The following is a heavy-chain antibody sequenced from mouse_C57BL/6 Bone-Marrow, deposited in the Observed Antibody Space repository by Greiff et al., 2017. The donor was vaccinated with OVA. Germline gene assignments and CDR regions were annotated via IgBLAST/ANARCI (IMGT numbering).Heavy chain of an antibody. V-gene: IGHV1-55*01. D-gene: IGHD1-1*01. Sequence: VQLQESGAELVKPGASVKMSCKASGYTFTSYWITWVKQRPGQGLEWIGDIYPGSGSTNYNEKFKSKATLTVDTSSSTAYMQLSSLTSEDSAVYYCARRYYYGSSGCDYWGQGTTLTVSS. CDR1: GYTFTSYW. CDR2: IYPGSGST. J-gene: IGHJ2*01. CDR3: ARRYYYGSSGCDY.